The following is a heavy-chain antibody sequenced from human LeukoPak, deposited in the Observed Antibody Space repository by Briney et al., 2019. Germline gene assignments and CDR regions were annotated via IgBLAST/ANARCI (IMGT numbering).Heavy chain of an antibody. Sequence: ETLSLTCAVYGGSFSGYYWSWVRQTPGKGLEWVSGVSAGGDATFYADYVKGRFTVSRDNFKNTMFLQVSSLRVEDTAVYFCAKGGYEAGDTGGYSGVGYWFDDWGQGTLVTVSS. J-gene: IGHJ4*02. CDR3: AKGGYEAGDTGGYSGVGYWFDD. CDR1: GGSFSGYY. D-gene: IGHD3-22*01. V-gene: IGHV3-23*01. CDR2: VSAGGDAT.